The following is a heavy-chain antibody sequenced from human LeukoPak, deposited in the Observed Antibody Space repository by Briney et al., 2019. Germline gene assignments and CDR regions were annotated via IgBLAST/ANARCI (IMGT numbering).Heavy chain of an antibody. J-gene: IGHJ3*02. V-gene: IGHV1-46*01. CDR1: GYTFTSYY. CDR2: INPSGGST. Sequence: ASVKVSCKASGYTFTSYYMHWVRQAPGQGLEWMGIINPSGGSTSYAQKFQGRATMTRDTSTSTVYMELSSLRSEDTAVYYCARDKAALAEPLLYAFDIWGQGTMVTVSS. D-gene: IGHD1-14*01. CDR3: ARDKAALAEPLLYAFDI.